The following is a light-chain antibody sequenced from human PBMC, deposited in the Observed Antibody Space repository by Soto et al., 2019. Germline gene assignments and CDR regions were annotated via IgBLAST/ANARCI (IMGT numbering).Light chain of an antibody. CDR3: QQYDNSLYT. CDR2: GAS. J-gene: IGKJ2*01. V-gene: IGKV3-20*01. Sequence: EIVLTQSPGTLSLSPGERVTLSCWASQSVSSTYLAWYQQKPGQAPRLLIYGASSRATGIPVRFSGSGSGTDFTLTISRLEAEDFAVYYCQQYDNSLYTFGQGTKREIK. CDR1: QSVSSTY.